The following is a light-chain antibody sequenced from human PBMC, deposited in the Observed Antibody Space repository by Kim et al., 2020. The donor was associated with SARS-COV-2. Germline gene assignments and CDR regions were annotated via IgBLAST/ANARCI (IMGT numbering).Light chain of an antibody. CDR1: SSNIGANYD. V-gene: IGLV1-40*01. Sequence: QSVLTQPPSVSGAPGQRVTISCTGSSSNIGANYDVHWYQHLPGTAPKLLIHANSNRPSGVPDRFSGSKSGTSASLAISGLQAEDEADYYCQSYDSSLSGSGVFGTGTKVTVL. J-gene: IGLJ1*01. CDR2: ANS. CDR3: QSYDSSLSGSGV.